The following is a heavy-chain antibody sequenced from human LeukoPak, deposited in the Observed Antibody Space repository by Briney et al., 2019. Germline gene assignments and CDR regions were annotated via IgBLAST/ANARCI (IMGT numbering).Heavy chain of an antibody. Sequence: PSETLSLTCAVSGGSISSSNWWGWVRQPPGKGREWIGEIYHSGSTNYNPSLKSRVTISVDKSKNQFSLKLSSVTAADTAVYYCARVWFGEFFVGMDVWGKGTTVTVSS. D-gene: IGHD3-10*01. CDR1: GGSISSSNW. V-gene: IGHV4-4*02. CDR2: IYHSGST. J-gene: IGHJ6*04. CDR3: ARVWFGEFFVGMDV.